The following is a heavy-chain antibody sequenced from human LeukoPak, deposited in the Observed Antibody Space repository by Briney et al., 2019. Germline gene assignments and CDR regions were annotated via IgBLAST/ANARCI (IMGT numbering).Heavy chain of an antibody. D-gene: IGHD5-24*01. Sequence: GGSLRLSCAASGFTFRNYWMSWVRQAPGKGLEWVATIKQDGSEKYYGDSVKGRFTISRDNAKNSLYLQMNSLRDEDTAVYYCARDKVEMATTDAFDIWGQGTMVTVSS. CDR3: ARDKVEMATTDAFDI. V-gene: IGHV3-7*03. CDR1: GFTFRNYW. J-gene: IGHJ3*02. CDR2: IKQDGSEK.